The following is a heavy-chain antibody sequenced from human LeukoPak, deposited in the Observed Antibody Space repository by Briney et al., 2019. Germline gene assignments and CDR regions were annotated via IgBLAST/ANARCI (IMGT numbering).Heavy chain of an antibody. J-gene: IGHJ4*02. D-gene: IGHD1-14*01. V-gene: IGHV3-48*01. Sequence: QAGGSLRLSCAASGFTFSNYGMHWVRQAPGKGLEWVSYISSSSSSIYYADAVKGRFTISRDNAKNSLYLQMNSLRAEDTAVYYCARVYRRYFDYWGQGTLVTVSS. CDR1: GFTFSNYG. CDR3: ARVYRRYFDY. CDR2: ISSSSSSI.